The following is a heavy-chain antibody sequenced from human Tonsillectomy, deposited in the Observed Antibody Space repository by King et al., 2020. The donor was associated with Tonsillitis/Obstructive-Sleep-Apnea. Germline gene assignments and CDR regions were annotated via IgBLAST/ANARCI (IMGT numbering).Heavy chain of an antibody. Sequence: VQLVESGGGVVQTGRSLRLSCAASGFSFSNYGMHWVRQAPGKGLECVAYDGTNKYYADSVKGRFTISRDSSKNTLYLQMNSLRPEDTAVYYCAKDQGMAGRPPYYFDYWGQGTLVTVSS. CDR3: AKDQGMAGRPPYYFDY. CDR1: GFSFSNYG. D-gene: IGHD6-6*01. CDR2: YDGTNK. V-gene: IGHV3-30*18. J-gene: IGHJ4*02.